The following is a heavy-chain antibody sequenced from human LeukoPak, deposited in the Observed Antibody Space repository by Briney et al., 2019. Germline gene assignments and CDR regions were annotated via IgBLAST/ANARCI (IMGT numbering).Heavy chain of an antibody. D-gene: IGHD6-13*01. V-gene: IGHV1-69*06. J-gene: IGHJ4*02. Sequence: GASVKVSCKASGGTFSSYAISWVRQAPGQGLEWMGGIIPIFGTANYAQKFQGRVTITADKSTTTVYMELSSLRSEDTAVYYCARDQGIAAAGVFDSWGQGTLVTVSS. CDR1: GGTFSSYA. CDR2: IIPIFGTA. CDR3: ARDQGIAAAGVFDS.